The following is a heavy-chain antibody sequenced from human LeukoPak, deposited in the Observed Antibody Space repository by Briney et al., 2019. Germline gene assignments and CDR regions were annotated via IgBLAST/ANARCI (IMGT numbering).Heavy chain of an antibody. CDR3: ASWAGAADGFSGPFDY. Sequence: GGSLRLSCAASGFIFSSYGMHWVRQAPGKGLEWVAFIRYDGSKKYYADSVKGRFTISRDNSKNTLYLQMNSLRAEDTAIYYCASWAGAADGFSGPFDYWGQGTLVTVSS. CDR2: IRYDGSKK. J-gene: IGHJ4*02. CDR1: GFIFSSYG. V-gene: IGHV3-30*02. D-gene: IGHD6-13*01.